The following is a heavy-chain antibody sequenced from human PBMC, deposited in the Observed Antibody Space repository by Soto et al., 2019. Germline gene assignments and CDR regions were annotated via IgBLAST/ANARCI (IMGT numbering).Heavy chain of an antibody. V-gene: IGHV1-3*01. CDR3: ARSGRFNYFDSGGYSDC. Sequence: ASVKVSCKASGYTFTNFPIHLGRKAPGQRLEWMGWINPGNGNTKYSQKLQGRVTITPDTSASTAYMELSSLTSEDTAVYYCARSGRFNYFDSGGYSDCWGQGTLVTVSS. D-gene: IGHD3-22*01. CDR2: INPGNGNT. J-gene: IGHJ1*01. CDR1: GYTFTNFP.